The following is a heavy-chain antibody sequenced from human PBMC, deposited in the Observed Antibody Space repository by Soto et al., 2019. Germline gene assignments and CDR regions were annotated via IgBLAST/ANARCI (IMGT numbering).Heavy chain of an antibody. J-gene: IGHJ5*02. CDR2: IRTKSNSYAT. Sequence: GGSLRLSCAASGFTFSGSAMHWVRQASGKGLEWVGRIRTKSNSYATAYAASVKGRFTISRGDSKDTAYLQMDSLKTEDTAVYYCTRDPRNYYDSIGSANWIDPWGQGTLVTVSS. D-gene: IGHD3-22*01. CDR3: TRDPRNYYDSIGSANWIDP. CDR1: GFTFSGSA. V-gene: IGHV3-73*01.